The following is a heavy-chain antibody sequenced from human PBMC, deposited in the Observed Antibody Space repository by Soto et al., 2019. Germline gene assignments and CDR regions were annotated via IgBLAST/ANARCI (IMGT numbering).Heavy chain of an antibody. D-gene: IGHD6-13*01. V-gene: IGHV3-7*03. CDR2: IKQDGSEK. J-gene: IGHJ6*02. Sequence: GGSLRLSCAASGFTFSSYWMSWVRQAPGKGLEWVANIKQDGSEKYYVDSVKGRFTISRDNAKNSLYLQMNSLRAEDTAVYYCARVGSSSSWYLLGYYYGMDVWGQGTTVTVSS. CDR3: ARVGSSSSWYLLGYYYGMDV. CDR1: GFTFSSYW.